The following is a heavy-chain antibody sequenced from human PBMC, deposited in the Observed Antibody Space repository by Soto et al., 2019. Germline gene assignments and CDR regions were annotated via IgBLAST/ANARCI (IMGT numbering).Heavy chain of an antibody. CDR3: ARTRSIYDAFDI. CDR1: GYTFTGYY. CDR2: INPNSGGT. V-gene: IGHV1-2*04. J-gene: IGHJ3*02. Sequence: ASVKVSCKASGYTFTGYYMHWVRQAPGQGLEWMGWINPNSGGTNYAQKIQGWVTMTRDTSISTANMELSRLRSDVTAVYYCARTRSIYDAFDIWGQGTMVTVSS. D-gene: IGHD3-3*02.